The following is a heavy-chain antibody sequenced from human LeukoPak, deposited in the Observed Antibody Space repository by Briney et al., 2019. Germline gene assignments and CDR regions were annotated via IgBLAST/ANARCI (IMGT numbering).Heavy chain of an antibody. CDR3: AKQAGAFDI. V-gene: IGHV3-48*01. D-gene: IGHD6-19*01. CDR2: ISSSSSTI. Sequence: PGGSLRLSCAASGFTFSSYSMNWVRQAPGKGLEWVSKISSSSSTIYYADSVKGRFTISRDNAKNTLYLQMNSLRAEDTAVYYCAKQAGAFDIWGQGTMVTVSS. CDR1: GFTFSSYS. J-gene: IGHJ3*02.